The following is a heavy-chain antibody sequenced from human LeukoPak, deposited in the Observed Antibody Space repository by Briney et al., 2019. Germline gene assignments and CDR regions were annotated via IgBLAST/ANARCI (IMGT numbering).Heavy chain of an antibody. CDR3: ARDLERRDYYGSGSYISYGMDV. CDR1: GFTFSCYA. CDR2: ISYDGSNK. J-gene: IGHJ6*02. D-gene: IGHD3-10*01. V-gene: IGHV3-30*04. Sequence: RGSLRLSCAASGFTFSCYAMHWVRQAPGKGLEWVAVISYDGSNKYYADSVKGRFTISRDNSKNTLYLQMNSLRAEDTAVYYCARDLERRDYYGSGSYISYGMDVWGQGTTVTVSS.